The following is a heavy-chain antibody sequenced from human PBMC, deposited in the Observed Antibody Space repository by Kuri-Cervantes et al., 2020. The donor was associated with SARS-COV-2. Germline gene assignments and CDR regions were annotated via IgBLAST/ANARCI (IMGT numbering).Heavy chain of an antibody. J-gene: IGHJ6*02. CDR1: GFTFSSYA. CDR2: ISGSGGST. D-gene: IGHD3-9*01. Sequence: GGSLRLSCAASGFTFSSYAMSWVRQAPGKGLEWVSAISGSGGSTYYADSVKGRFTISRHNSKNTLYLQMNSLRAEDTAVYYRAKDWSYYDILTGYYNYYYYYGMDVWGQGTTVTVSS. V-gene: IGHV3-23*01. CDR3: AKDWSYYDILTGYYNYYYYYGMDV.